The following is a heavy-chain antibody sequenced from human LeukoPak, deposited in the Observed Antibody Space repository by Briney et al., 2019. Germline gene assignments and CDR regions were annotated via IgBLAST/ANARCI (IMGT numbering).Heavy chain of an antibody. CDR2: TSYDGINK. CDR1: GFTFSSYT. J-gene: IGHJ5*02. V-gene: IGHV3-30-3*01. Sequence: GRSLRLSCAGSGFTFSSYTMQWVRHAPGKGLEWVGVTSYDGINKYYADSVKGRFTLSRDNSKNMFYLQMNSLRPDDTAVYYCARDRIVVVVAAIREGFDPWGQGTLVTVSS. D-gene: IGHD2-15*01. CDR3: ARDRIVVVVAAIREGFDP.